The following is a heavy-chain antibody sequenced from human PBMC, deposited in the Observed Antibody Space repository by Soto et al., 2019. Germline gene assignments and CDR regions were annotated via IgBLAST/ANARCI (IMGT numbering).Heavy chain of an antibody. D-gene: IGHD3-9*01. CDR2: IYPGDSDT. CDR1: GYSFTSYW. J-gene: IGHJ4*02. CDR3: ARHHYYDILTGYYYFDY. Sequence: GESLKISCKGSGYSFTSYWIGWVRQMPGKGLEWMGIIYPGDSDTRYSPSFQGQVTISADKSISTAYLQWSSLKASDTAMYYCARHHYYDILTGYYYFDYWGQGTLVTVSS. V-gene: IGHV5-51*01.